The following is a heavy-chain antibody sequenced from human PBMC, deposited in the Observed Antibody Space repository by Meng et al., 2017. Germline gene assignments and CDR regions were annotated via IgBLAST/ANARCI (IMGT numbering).Heavy chain of an antibody. CDR2: INTNTGNP. CDR3: ARMGIAVAGTLGWEDY. CDR1: GYTFTSYA. J-gene: IGHJ4*02. D-gene: IGHD6-19*01. Sequence: VQLVQPGSELKKPRASVKVSCKASGYTFTSYAMSWVRQAPGQGLEWMGLINTNTGNPTYAQGFTGRFVFSLDTSVSTAYLQISSLKAEDTAVYYCARMGIAVAGTLGWEDYWGQGTLVTVSS. V-gene: IGHV7-4-1*02.